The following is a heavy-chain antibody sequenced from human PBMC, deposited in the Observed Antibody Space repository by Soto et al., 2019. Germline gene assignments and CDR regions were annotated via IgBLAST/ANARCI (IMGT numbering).Heavy chain of an antibody. CDR2: ISGSGGST. D-gene: IGHD3-9*01. CDR1: GFTFSSYA. CDR3: AKDSEANYDILTGYYPNDAFDI. Sequence: GSLRLSCAASGFTFSSYAMSWVRQAPGKGLEWVSAISGSGGSTYYADSVKGRFTISRDNSKNTLYLQMNSLRAEDTAVYYCAKDSEANYDILTGYYPNDAFDIWGQGTMVTVSS. V-gene: IGHV3-23*01. J-gene: IGHJ3*02.